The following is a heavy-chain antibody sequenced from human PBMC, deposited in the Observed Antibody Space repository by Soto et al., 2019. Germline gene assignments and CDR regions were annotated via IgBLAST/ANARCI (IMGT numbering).Heavy chain of an antibody. CDR2: IYHRGST. CDR1: GGSISSGGYS. D-gene: IGHD4-17*01. V-gene: IGHV4-30-2*01. Sequence: QLQLQESGSGLVKPSQTLSLTCAVSGGSISSGGYSWSWIRQPPGKGLEWIGYIYHRGSTYYNPSLRSRVTTSVDRSKNQYSPELSSVTAADTAVYYCASMSPTVCPAFDIWGQGTMVTVSS. J-gene: IGHJ3*02. CDR3: ASMSPTVCPAFDI.